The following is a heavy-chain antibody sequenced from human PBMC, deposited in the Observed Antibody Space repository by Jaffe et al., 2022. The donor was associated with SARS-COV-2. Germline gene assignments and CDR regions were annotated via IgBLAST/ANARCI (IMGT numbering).Heavy chain of an antibody. J-gene: IGHJ5*02. V-gene: IGHV4-39*01. CDR1: GGSISSSSYY. CDR2: IYYSGST. Sequence: QLQLQESGPGLVKPSETLSLTCTVSGGSISSSSYYWGWIRQPPGKGLEWIGSIYYSGSTYYNPSLKSRVTISVDTSKNQFSLKLSSVTAADTAVYYCARHLTIFGVVNWFDPWGQGTLVTVSS. CDR3: ARHLTIFGVVNWFDP. D-gene: IGHD3-3*01.